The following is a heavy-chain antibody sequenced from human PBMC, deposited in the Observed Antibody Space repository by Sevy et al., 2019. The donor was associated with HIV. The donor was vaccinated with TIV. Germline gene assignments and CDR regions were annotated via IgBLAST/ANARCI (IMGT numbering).Heavy chain of an antibody. J-gene: IGHJ4*02. CDR2: ISSSSSTI. CDR1: GFTFSSYS. Sequence: GGSLRLSCAASGFTFSSYSMNWVRQAPGKGLEWVSYISSSSSTIYYADFVKGRFTNSRDNSNKSLYLQMNSLRDEYTAVYYCARGDCSGGTCYPLAFWGQGTLVTVSS. V-gene: IGHV3-48*02. CDR3: ARGDCSGGTCYPLAF. D-gene: IGHD2-15*01.